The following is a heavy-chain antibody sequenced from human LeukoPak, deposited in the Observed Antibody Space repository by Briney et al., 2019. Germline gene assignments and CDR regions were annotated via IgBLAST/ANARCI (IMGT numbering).Heavy chain of an antibody. CDR2: ISAYNGNT. J-gene: IGHJ4*02. V-gene: IGHV1-18*01. Sequence: ASVKVSCKASGYTFTSYGISWVRQAPGQGLEWMGWISAYNGNTNYAQKFQGRVTMTRDTSTSTVYMELSSLRSEDTAVYYCARDKTPTYYYDSSGYLFDYWGQGTLVTVSS. D-gene: IGHD3-22*01. CDR1: GYTFTSYG. CDR3: ARDKTPTYYYDSSGYLFDY.